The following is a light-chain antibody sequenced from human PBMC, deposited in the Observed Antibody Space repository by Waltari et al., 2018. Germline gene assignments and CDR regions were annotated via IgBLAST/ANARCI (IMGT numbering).Light chain of an antibody. CDR1: SPRKYY. J-gene: IGLJ2*01. CDR2: GRY. CDR3: NSRDISAKHHVL. V-gene: IGLV3-19*01. Sequence: SSELTQEPAVSVALGQTVTITCHGDSPRKYYAGWYPQKPGQAPLLLIYGRYTRPSGIPDRFSASSSGDTASLTITGTQAEDEADYYCNSRDISAKHHVLFGGGTKLTVL.